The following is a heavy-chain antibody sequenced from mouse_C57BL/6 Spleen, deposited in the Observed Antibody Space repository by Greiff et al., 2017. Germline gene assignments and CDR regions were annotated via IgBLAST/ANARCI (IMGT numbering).Heavy chain of an antibody. V-gene: IGHV14-4*01. Sequence: EVQLQQSGAELVRPGASVKLSCTASGFNFKDDYMHWVKQRPEQGLEWIGWIDPDNGDTEYASKFQGKATITADTSSNTAYLQLSSLTSEDTAVYYCTTGGSSPAWFAYWGQGTLVTVSA. CDR1: GFNFKDDY. J-gene: IGHJ3*01. CDR2: IDPDNGDT. D-gene: IGHD1-1*01. CDR3: TTGGSSPAWFAY.